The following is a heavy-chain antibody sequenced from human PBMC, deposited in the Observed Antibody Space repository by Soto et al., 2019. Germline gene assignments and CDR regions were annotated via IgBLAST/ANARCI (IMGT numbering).Heavy chain of an antibody. V-gene: IGHV3-23*01. Sequence: EVQLLESGGGLAQPGGSLRLSCAASGFTFSSYAMSWVRQAPGKGLEWVSAISGSGVSTYYADSVKGRFTISRDKSMNTLKLQMNSLRAEDTAVYYCAKSPGMYYYDSSGYYHYDYWGQGTLVTVSS. J-gene: IGHJ4*02. CDR2: ISGSGVST. CDR3: AKSPGMYYYDSSGYYHYDY. CDR1: GFTFSSYA. D-gene: IGHD3-22*01.